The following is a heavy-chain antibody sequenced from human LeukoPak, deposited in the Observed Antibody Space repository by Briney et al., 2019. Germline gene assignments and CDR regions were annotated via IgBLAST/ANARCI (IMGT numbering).Heavy chain of an antibody. Sequence: SQTLSLTCTVSGGSISIGDYYWSWIRQPPGKGLEWIGYIYYSGSTYYNPSLKSRVTISVDTSKNQFSLKLSSVTPADTAVYYCARVGHDKVHAFDIWGQGTMVTVSS. CDR3: ARVGHDKVHAFDI. CDR1: GGSISIGDYY. D-gene: IGHD2-2*01. J-gene: IGHJ3*02. CDR2: IYYSGST. V-gene: IGHV4-30-4*01.